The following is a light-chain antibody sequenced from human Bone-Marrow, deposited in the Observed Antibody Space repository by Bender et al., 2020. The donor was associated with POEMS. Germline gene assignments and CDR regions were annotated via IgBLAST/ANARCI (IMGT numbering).Light chain of an antibody. Sequence: SYELTQPPSVSVSPGQTARITCSGEGMVNQYAFWFQQKPGQAPVLVIYKDTQRPSEIPERFSASRSGTKVTLTVSAVQAEDEADYYCQSSDRSGGWVFGGGTKLTV. J-gene: IGLJ3*02. CDR3: QSSDRSGGWV. CDR1: GMVNQY. V-gene: IGLV3-25*03. CDR2: KDT.